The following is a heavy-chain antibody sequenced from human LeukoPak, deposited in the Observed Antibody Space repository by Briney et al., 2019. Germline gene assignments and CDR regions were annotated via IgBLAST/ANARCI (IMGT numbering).Heavy chain of an antibody. D-gene: IGHD6-13*01. J-gene: IGHJ4*02. CDR3: ARVPGYS. CDR2: IYSGGAT. CDR1: GFDVGRNY. Sequence: GGSLRLSCAASGFDVGRNYMTWVRQAPGKGLEWVPFIYSGGATYYADSVRGRFTISRDSSKNTLYLQMNSLRVEDTAVYYCARVPGYSWGQGTLVTVSS. V-gene: IGHV3-53*01.